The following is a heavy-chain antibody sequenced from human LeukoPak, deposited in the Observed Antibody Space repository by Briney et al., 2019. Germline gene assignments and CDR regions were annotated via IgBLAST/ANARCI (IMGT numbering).Heavy chain of an antibody. Sequence: PSETLSLSCAVYGGSFSGYYWTWIRQPPGKGLEWIGEINHSGTTNYNPSLTSRVTISVDTSKNQFSLKLRSVTAADTAVYYCARGGITMAYYGMDVWGRGTPVTVSS. D-gene: IGHD3-10*01. CDR3: ARGGITMAYYGMDV. CDR2: INHSGTT. J-gene: IGHJ6*04. V-gene: IGHV4-34*01. CDR1: GGSFSGYY.